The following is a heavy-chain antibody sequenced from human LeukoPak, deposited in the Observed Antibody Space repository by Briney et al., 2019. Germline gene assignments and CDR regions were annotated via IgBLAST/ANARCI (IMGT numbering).Heavy chain of an antibody. Sequence: PSETLSLTCTVSGGSISGYYWSWIRQPPGKGLEWIGNIYYSGSTNYNPSLKSRATISVDRSKNQISLKLKSLTAADTAVYYCARATSASGSFSYYFDYWGQGTLVTVSS. V-gene: IGHV4-59*01. CDR3: ARATSASGSFSYYFDY. CDR1: GGSISGYY. CDR2: IYYSGST. D-gene: IGHD3-10*01. J-gene: IGHJ4*02.